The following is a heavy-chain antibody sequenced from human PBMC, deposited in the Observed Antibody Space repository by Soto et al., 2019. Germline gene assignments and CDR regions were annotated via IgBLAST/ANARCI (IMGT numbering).Heavy chain of an antibody. CDR1: GFTFSDYE. V-gene: IGHV3-48*03. CDR2: ITSGGRSI. J-gene: IGHJ4*02. D-gene: IGHD2-15*01. Sequence: GGSLRLSCTASGFTFSDYEMNWVRQAPGKGLEWVSYITSGGRSIYYADSVKGRFIISRDNAENSLYLQMNSLRPEDKAVYYCVRRMASPDQWGQGTLVTVYS. CDR3: VRRMASPDQ.